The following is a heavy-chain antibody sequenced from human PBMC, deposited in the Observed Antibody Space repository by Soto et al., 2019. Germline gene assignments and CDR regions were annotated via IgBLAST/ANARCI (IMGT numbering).Heavy chain of an antibody. Sequence: GGSLRLSCGASGFTFNRYGMSWVRQAPGKGLEWVSSISGSSNFIYYADSVEGRFTISRDTAKNSLYLQMSSLRAEDTAVYYCARAVGGNGYITLDYWGQGTLVTVSS. V-gene: IGHV3-21*01. CDR3: ARAVGGNGYITLDY. CDR1: GFTFNRYG. J-gene: IGHJ4*02. D-gene: IGHD5-12*01. CDR2: ISGSSNFI.